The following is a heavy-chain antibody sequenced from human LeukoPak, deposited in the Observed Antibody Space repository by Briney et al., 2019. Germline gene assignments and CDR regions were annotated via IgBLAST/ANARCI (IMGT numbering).Heavy chain of an antibody. CDR3: ASGRMVTKNWFDP. CDR2: INHSGST. D-gene: IGHD5-18*01. J-gene: IGHJ5*02. Sequence: SETLSLTCAVYGGSFSGYYWSWIRQPPGKGLEWIGEINHSGSTNYNPSLKSRVTISVDTSKNQFSLKLSSVTAADTAVYYCASGRMVTKNWFDPWGQGTLVTVSS. V-gene: IGHV4-34*01. CDR1: GGSFSGYY.